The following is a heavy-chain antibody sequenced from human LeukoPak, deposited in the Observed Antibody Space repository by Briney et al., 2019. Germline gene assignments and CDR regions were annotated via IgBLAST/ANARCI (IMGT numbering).Heavy chain of an antibody. CDR1: GFTFSSYA. V-gene: IGHV3-33*01. CDR3: ARAGLLRYFDWLSTDDAFDI. Sequence: GGSLRLSCAASGFTFSSYAMHWVRQAPGKGLEWVAVIWYDGSNKYCADSVKGRFTIARDNSKNTLYLQMNSLRAEDTAVYYCARAGLLRYFDWLSTDDAFDIWGQGTMVTVSS. J-gene: IGHJ3*02. CDR2: IWYDGSNK. D-gene: IGHD3-9*01.